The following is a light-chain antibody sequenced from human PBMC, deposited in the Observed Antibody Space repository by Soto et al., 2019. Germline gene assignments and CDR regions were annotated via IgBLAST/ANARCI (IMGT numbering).Light chain of an antibody. V-gene: IGKV3-20*01. Sequence: VLSQSAVALSLSPGQRATLSCRASQRLSASDIAWYQQKPGQAPKFLIYGVSSRATGIPDRFSGSGSGTDFTLTISRLEPEDFAVYHCHHYGSSPLITFGQGTRLENK. CDR1: QRLSASD. J-gene: IGKJ5*01. CDR2: GVS. CDR3: HHYGSSPLIT.